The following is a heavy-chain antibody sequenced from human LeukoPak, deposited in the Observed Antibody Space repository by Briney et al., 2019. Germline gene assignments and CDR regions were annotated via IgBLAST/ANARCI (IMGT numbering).Heavy chain of an antibody. Sequence: GRSLRLSCAASGFTFSSYGMHWVRQAPGKGLEWVAFIWYDGSNKYYADSVKGRFTISRDNSENTLDLQMNSLRAEDTAVYYCARDRSYDFWSGYSTPDYWGRGTLVTVSS. J-gene: IGHJ4*02. D-gene: IGHD3-3*01. V-gene: IGHV3-33*01. CDR1: GFTFSSYG. CDR2: IWYDGSNK. CDR3: ARDRSYDFWSGYSTPDY.